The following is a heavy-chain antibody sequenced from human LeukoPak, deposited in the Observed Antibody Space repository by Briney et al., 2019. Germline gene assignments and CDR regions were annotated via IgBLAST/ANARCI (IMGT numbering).Heavy chain of an antibody. J-gene: IGHJ6*03. CDR2: MNPNSGKT. Sequence: ASAKVSCKASGYTFTSYDINWVRQATGQGLEWMGWMNPNSGKTGYAQKFQGRVTMTRNTSISTAYMELSSLRSEDTAVYYCARRTPAVEYMDVWGKGTTVTVSS. V-gene: IGHV1-8*01. CDR3: ARRTPAVEYMDV. CDR1: GYTFTSYD. D-gene: IGHD2-2*01.